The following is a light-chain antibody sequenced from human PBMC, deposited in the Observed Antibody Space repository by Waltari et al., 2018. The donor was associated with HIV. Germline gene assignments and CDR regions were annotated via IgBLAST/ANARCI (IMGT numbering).Light chain of an antibody. CDR1: QSVLYSSNNKSY. J-gene: IGKJ2*01. CDR3: QQYYSSPPYT. V-gene: IGKV4-1*01. Sequence: DIVMTQSPDSLAVSLGERASINCKSSQSVLYSSNNKSYLGWYQVKPGQPPKLLIYWASTRESGVPDRFSGSGSGTDFTLTISSLQIEDVAVYYCQQYYSSPPYTFGQGTKLEIK. CDR2: WAS.